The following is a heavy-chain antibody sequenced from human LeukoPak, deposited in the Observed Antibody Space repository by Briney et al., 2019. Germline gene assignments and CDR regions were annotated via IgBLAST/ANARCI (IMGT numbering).Heavy chain of an antibody. CDR3: ARRNGDYRCVDY. CDR2: IYYSGST. V-gene: IGHV4-39*01. J-gene: IGHJ4*02. CDR1: GGSISSSSYY. D-gene: IGHD4-17*01. Sequence: PSETQSLTCTVSGGSISSSSYYWGWIRQPPGKGLEWIGSIYYSGSTYYNPSLKSRVTISVDTSKNQFSLKLSSVTAADTAVYYCARRNGDYRCVDYWGQGTLVTVSS.